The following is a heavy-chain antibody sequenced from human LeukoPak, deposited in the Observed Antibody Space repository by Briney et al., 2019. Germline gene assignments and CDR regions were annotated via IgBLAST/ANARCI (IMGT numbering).Heavy chain of an antibody. CDR2: ISRSSSTI. J-gene: IGHJ3*02. CDR1: GFTFSTYS. D-gene: IGHD1-26*01. Sequence: GGSLRLSCAASGFTFSTYSMNWVRQAPGKGLEWVSYISRSSSTISYADSVKGRFTISRDNAKNSLYLQMNSLRDEDTAVYYCARDSASGSYRHAFDIWGQGTMVTVSS. CDR3: ARDSASGSYRHAFDI. V-gene: IGHV3-48*02.